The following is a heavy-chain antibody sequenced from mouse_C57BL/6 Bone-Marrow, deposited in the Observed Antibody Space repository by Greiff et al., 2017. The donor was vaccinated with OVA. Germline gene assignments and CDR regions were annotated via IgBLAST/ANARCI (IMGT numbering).Heavy chain of an antibody. CDR1: GYTFTDYN. CDR2: INPNNGGT. CDR3: AREAGNYQAWFAY. V-gene: IGHV1-18*01. J-gene: IGHJ3*01. Sequence: VHVKQSGPELVKPGASVKIPCKASGYTFTDYNMDWVKQSHGKSLEWIGDINPNNGGTIYNQKFKGKATLTVDKSSSTAYMELRSLTSEDTAVYYCAREAGNYQAWFAYWGQGTLVTVSA. D-gene: IGHD2-1*01.